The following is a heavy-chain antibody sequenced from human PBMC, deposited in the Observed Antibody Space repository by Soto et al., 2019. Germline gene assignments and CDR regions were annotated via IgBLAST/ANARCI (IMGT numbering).Heavy chain of an antibody. J-gene: IGHJ6*02. CDR1: GDIFRTYA. V-gene: IGHV1-69*13. Sequence: AASVKVSCEASGDIFRTYAISWVRQAPGQGLEWMGGIIPIFGTANYAQKFQGRVTITADESTSTAYMELSSLRSEDTAVYYCARASGEYQLLFQGYGMDVWGQGTTVTVSS. CDR3: ARASGEYQLLFQGYGMDV. CDR2: IIPIFGTA. D-gene: IGHD2-2*01.